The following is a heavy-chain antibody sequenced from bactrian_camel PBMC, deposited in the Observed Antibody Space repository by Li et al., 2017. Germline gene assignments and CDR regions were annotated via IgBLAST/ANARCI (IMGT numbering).Heavy chain of an antibody. D-gene: IGHD7*01. Sequence: HVQLVESGGGSVQSGGSLRLSCAASGNTYNRDCMGWFRQAPGKEREGVAAIPSDGSTTYADSVKGRLTISQDNAKTTLYLQMNGLKPEDTAMYFCATGAPHRWGQGTQVTVS. J-gene: IGHJ4*01. CDR2: IPSDGST. V-gene: IGHV3S53*01. CDR1: GNTYNRDC. CDR3: ATGAPHR.